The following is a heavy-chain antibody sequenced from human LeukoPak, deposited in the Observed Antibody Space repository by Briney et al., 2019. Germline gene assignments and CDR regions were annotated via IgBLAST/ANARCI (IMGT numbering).Heavy chain of an antibody. J-gene: IGHJ3*02. CDR1: GFTFGDYA. Sequence: PGGSLRLSCTASGFTFGDYAVSWVRQAPGKGLEWVSAISGSGGSTYYADSVKGRFTISRDNSKNTLYLQMNSLRAGDTAVYYCAKELVVVAATDDAFDIWGQGTMVTVSS. V-gene: IGHV3-23*01. D-gene: IGHD2-15*01. CDR3: AKELVVVAATDDAFDI. CDR2: ISGSGGST.